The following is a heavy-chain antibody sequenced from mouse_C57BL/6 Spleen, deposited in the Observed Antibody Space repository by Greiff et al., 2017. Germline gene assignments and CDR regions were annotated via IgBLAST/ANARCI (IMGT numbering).Heavy chain of an antibody. J-gene: IGHJ4*01. D-gene: IGHD1-1*01. CDR2: IYPGSGST. V-gene: IGHV1-55*01. Sequence: QVQLQQSGAELVKPGASVKMSCKASGYTFTSYWITWVKQRPGQGLEWIGDIYPGSGSTNYNEKFKSKATLTVDTSSSTAYMQLSSLTSEDSAVYYCARSPHYYGSSPHAMDYWGQGTSVTVSS. CDR1: GYTFTSYW. CDR3: ARSPHYYGSSPHAMDY.